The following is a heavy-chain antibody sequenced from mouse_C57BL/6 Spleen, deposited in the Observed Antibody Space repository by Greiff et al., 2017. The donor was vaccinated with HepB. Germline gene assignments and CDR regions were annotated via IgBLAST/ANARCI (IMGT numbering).Heavy chain of an antibody. D-gene: IGHD2-5*01. V-gene: IGHV1-53*01. CDR3: ARAAYNSNLDY. J-gene: IGHJ2*01. Sequence: VQLQQSGTELVKPGASVKLSCKASGYTFTSYWMHWVKQRPGQGLEWIGNINPSNGGTNYNEKFKSKATLTVDKSSSTAYMQLSSLTSDDSAVFYSARAAYNSNLDYWGQGTTLTVSS. CDR2: INPSNGGT. CDR1: GYTFTSYW.